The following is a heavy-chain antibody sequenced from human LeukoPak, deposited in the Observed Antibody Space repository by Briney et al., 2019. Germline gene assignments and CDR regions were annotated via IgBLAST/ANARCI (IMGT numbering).Heavy chain of an antibody. V-gene: IGHV3-30*03. CDR3: ASGASYGFAI. CDR1: GFTFSSYG. CDR2: ISYDGSNK. Sequence: PGGSLRLSCAASGFTFSSYGMHWVRQAPGKGLEWVAVISYDGSNKYYADSVKGRFTISRDNSKNTLYLQMNSLRAEDTAVYFCASGASYGFAIWGQGTMVTVSS. J-gene: IGHJ3*02. D-gene: IGHD1-26*01.